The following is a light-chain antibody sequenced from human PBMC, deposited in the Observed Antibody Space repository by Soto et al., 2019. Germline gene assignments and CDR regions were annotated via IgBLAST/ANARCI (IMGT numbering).Light chain of an antibody. CDR2: QVS. CDR3: IQFSHFPRT. Sequence: VLTQTPLSSPVTLGQPASISCRSSQSLVYSDGNTYLSWLQQMPGQPPRLLIYQVSNPFSVVPDRFSGSGAGTDCTLKISRVEAEDVGVYSCIQFSHFPRTFGQGTKVEIK. CDR1: QSLVYSDGNTY. V-gene: IGKV2-24*01. J-gene: IGKJ1*01.